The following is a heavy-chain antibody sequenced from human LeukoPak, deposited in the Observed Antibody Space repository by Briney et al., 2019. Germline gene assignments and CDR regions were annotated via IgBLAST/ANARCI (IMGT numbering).Heavy chain of an antibody. Sequence: ASVRVSCKASGGTFGSYAISWVRQAPGQGLEWMGGIIPIFGTANYAQKFQGRVTITADESTSTAYMELSSLRSEDTAVFYCAREGGYSSGWYATDAFDIWGQGTMVTVSS. CDR3: AREGGYSSGWYATDAFDI. CDR2: IIPIFGTA. D-gene: IGHD6-19*01. V-gene: IGHV1-69*13. J-gene: IGHJ3*02. CDR1: GGTFGSYA.